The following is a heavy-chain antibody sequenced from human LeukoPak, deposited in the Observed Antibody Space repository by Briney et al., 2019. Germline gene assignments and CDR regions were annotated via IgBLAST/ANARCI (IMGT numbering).Heavy chain of an antibody. Sequence: PSETLSLTCTVSGGSISSSNYYWGWIRQPPGKGLEWIGTIYYSGSTYYNPSLKSRVTISVDTSKNQFSLKLSSVTAADTAVYYCARVVGDAFDIWGQGTMVTVSS. CDR3: ARVVGDAFDI. V-gene: IGHV4-39*01. CDR2: IYYSGST. CDR1: GGSISSSNYY. J-gene: IGHJ3*02. D-gene: IGHD1-26*01.